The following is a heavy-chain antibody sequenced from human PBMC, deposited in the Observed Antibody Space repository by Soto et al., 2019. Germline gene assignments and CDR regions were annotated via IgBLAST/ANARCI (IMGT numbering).Heavy chain of an antibody. CDR1: GFTVSSNY. V-gene: IGHV3-66*01. D-gene: IGHD2-2*01. CDR3: ARDPIYCSSTSCYFY. J-gene: IGHJ4*02. CDR2: IYSGGST. Sequence: GGSLRLSCAASGFTVSSNYMSWVRQAPGKGLEWVSVIYSGGSTYYADSVKGRFTISRDNSKNTLYLQMNSLRAEDTAVYYCARDPIYCSSTSCYFYWGQGTLVTVSS.